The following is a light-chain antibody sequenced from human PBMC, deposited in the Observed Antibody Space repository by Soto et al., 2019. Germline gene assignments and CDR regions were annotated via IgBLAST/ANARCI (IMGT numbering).Light chain of an antibody. Sequence: EIVLTQSPATLSLSPGERATLSCRASESIRTYLAWYQQKPGQAPRLLIYDASTRATGVPVRFSGSGSGTDFTLTIGSLAPEDFAVYYCQHRGSWPRSFGRGTKVEI. CDR1: ESIRTY. CDR3: QHRGSWPRS. V-gene: IGKV3-11*01. J-gene: IGKJ1*01. CDR2: DAS.